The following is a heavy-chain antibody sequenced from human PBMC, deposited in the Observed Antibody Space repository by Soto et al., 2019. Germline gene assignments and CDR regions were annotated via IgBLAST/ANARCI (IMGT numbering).Heavy chain of an antibody. D-gene: IGHD6-13*01. CDR1: GLTCSSYW. J-gene: IGHJ4*02. CDR2: IKQDGSEK. CDR3: ARGGYSSSWYWVY. V-gene: IGHV3-7*01. Sequence: GGSLRLSWTAAGLTCSSYWRSWVRQAPGKGLEWVANIKQDGSEKYYVDSVKGRFTISRDNAKNSLYLQMNSLRAEDTAVYYCARGGYSSSWYWVYWGQGTLVTVSS.